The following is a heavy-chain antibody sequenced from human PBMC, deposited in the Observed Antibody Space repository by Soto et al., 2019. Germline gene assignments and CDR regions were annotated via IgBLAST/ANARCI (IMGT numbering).Heavy chain of an antibody. CDR1: GYTFTRYG. CDR2: ISAYNGNT. D-gene: IGHD3-22*01. V-gene: IGHV1-18*01. CDR3: ARGGGGYLGYDSIDY. J-gene: IGHJ4*02. Sequence: QVQLVQSGAEVKKPGASVKVSCKASGYTFTRYGITWVRQASGEGLEWMGWISAYNGNTYYAQKLQGRVTMTTDTSTSTAYMELRSMRSDDPAVYYCARGGGGYLGYDSIDYWGKGTLVTVSS.